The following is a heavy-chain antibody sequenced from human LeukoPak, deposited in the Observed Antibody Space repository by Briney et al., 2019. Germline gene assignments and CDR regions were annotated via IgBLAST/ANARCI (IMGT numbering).Heavy chain of an antibody. V-gene: IGHV4-4*07. CDR1: GDSISSYY. J-gene: IGHJ4*02. Sequence: SETLSLTCTVSGDSISSYYWSWIRQPAGKGLEWIGRIYTSGATNYNPSLKSRVTMSVDASKSQFSLKVRSVTAADTAVYYCARERGDYLDFWGQGTLVTVSS. CDR3: ARERGDYLDF. CDR2: IYTSGAT.